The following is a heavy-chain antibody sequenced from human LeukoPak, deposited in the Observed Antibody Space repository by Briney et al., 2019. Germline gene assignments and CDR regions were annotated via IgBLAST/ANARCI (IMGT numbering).Heavy chain of an antibody. Sequence: SETLSLTCTVSGGSISSYYWSWIRQPPGKGLEWIGYIYYSGSTNYNPSPKSRVTISVDTSKNQFSLKLSSVTAADTAVYYCARDNWNYGSSMDVWGQGTTVTVSS. V-gene: IGHV4-59*01. CDR2: IYYSGST. CDR3: ARDNWNYGSSMDV. CDR1: GGSISSYY. D-gene: IGHD1-7*01. J-gene: IGHJ6*02.